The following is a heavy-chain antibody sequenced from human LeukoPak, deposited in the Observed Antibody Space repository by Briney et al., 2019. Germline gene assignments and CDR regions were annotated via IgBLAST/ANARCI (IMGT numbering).Heavy chain of an antibody. CDR3: AKDDDSKGFGELSLGPFDY. J-gene: IGHJ4*02. V-gene: IGHV3-23*01. D-gene: IGHD3-10*01. CDR2: ISGSGGST. CDR1: GFTFSSYA. Sequence: PGGSLRLSCAASGFTFSSYAMSWVRQAPGKGLEWVSAISGSGGSTYYADSVKGRFTISRDNSKNTLYLQMNSLRAEDTAVYYCAKDDDSKGFGELSLGPFDYWGQGTLVTVSS.